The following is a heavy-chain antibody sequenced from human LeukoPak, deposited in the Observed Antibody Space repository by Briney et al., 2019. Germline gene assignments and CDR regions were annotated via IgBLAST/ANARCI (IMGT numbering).Heavy chain of an antibody. CDR3: ARGKRGYSYGPFDY. D-gene: IGHD5-18*01. J-gene: IGHJ4*02. Sequence: PSETLSLTCAVYGGSFSGYYWSWIRQPPGKGLEWIGEINHSGSTNYNPSLKSRVTISVDTSKNQFSLKLSSVTAAETAVYYCARGKRGYSYGPFDYWGQGTLVTVSS. V-gene: IGHV4-34*01. CDR1: GGSFSGYY. CDR2: INHSGST.